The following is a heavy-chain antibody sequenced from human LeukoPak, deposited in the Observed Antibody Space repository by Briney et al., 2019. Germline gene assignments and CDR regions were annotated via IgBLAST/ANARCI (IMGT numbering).Heavy chain of an antibody. Sequence: KSSETLSLTCTVSGGSISSSSYYWGWIRQPPGKGLEWIGSIYYSGSTYYNPSLKSRVTISVDTSKNQFSLKLSSVTAADTAVYYCARWVLTGQSGYWGQETLVTVSS. D-gene: IGHD2-2*03. CDR3: ARWVLTGQSGY. V-gene: IGHV4-39*01. CDR2: IYYSGST. CDR1: GGSISSSSYY. J-gene: IGHJ4*02.